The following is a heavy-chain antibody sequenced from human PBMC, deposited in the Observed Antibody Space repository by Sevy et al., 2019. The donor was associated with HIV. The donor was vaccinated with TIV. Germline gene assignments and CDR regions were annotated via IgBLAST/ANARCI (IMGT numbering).Heavy chain of an antibody. D-gene: IGHD3-22*01. CDR1: GFTLTSYA. J-gene: IGHJ4*02. CDR2: VSGSGGST. V-gene: IGHV3-23*01. CDR3: VKDVAYDNTYLDY. Sequence: GGSLRLSCAVSGFTLTSYAMNWVRQAPGKGLEWVSGVSGSGGSTYYADSVKGRFTISRDNSRNTLCLQINSLRAEDTAVYYCVKDVAYDNTYLDYWGQGTLVTVSS.